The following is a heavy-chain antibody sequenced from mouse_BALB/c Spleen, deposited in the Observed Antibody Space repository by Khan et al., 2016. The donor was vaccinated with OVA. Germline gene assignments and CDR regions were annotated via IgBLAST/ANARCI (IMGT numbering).Heavy chain of an antibody. Sequence: VQLKESGAELVKPWDSVRLSCTASGFNIKDTYIHWVKQRPEQDLAGCGRIATANGDTKYDPTFQDKATITSDTSTNTSYLQLRLLTSEDTAVYYWSQRWYDPRFFEVWGAGTTVTVSS. CDR1: GFNIKDTY. J-gene: IGHJ1*01. D-gene: IGHD1-1*02. CDR2: IATANGDT. CDR3: SQRWYDPRFFEV. V-gene: IGHV14-3*02.